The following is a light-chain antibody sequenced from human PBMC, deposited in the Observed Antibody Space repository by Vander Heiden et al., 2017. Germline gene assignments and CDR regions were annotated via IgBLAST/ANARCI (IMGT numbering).Light chain of an antibody. CDR2: AAS. Sequence: IQMTQSPSSLSASVGDRVTITCRASQSISSYLNWYQQKPGKAPKLLIYAASSLQSGVASRFSGSGSGTDFTLTISSLQPEDFATYYCQQSYSTPLTFGGGTKVEIK. J-gene: IGKJ4*01. CDR1: QSISSY. V-gene: IGKV1-39*01. CDR3: QQSYSTPLT.